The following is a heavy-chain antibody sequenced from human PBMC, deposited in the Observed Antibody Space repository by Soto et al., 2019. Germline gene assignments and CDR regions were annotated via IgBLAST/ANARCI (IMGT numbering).Heavy chain of an antibody. CDR2: IYYSGST. CDR1: GGSISSYY. D-gene: IGHD2-8*01. J-gene: IGHJ4*02. V-gene: IGHV4-59*01. Sequence: SETLSLTCTVSGGSISSYYWSWIRQPPGKGLEWIGYIYYSGSTNYNPSLKSRVTISVDTSKNQFSLKLSSVTAADTAVYYCARIHCTNGVCYIDYWGQGTLVTVSS. CDR3: ARIHCTNGVCYIDY.